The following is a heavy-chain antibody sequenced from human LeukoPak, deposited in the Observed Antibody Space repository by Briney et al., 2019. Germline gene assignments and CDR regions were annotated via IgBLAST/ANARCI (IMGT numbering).Heavy chain of an antibody. D-gene: IGHD4-17*01. CDR1: GGSISSYY. J-gene: IGHJ4*02. V-gene: IGHV4-59*01. Sequence: PSETLSLTCTVSGGSISSYYWSWIRQPPGKGLEWIGYVYYSGSTNYNPSLKSRVTISADTSKNQFSLRLSSVTAADTAVYYCARAASKNGDDVPGYWGQGTLVTVSS. CDR2: VYYSGST. CDR3: ARAASKNGDDVPGY.